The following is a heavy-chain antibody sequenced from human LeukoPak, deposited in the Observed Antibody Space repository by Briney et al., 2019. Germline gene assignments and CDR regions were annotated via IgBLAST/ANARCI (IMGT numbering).Heavy chain of an antibody. CDR1: GFTFGSYW. J-gene: IGHJ4*02. CDR3: ASGRGYSYGFDY. V-gene: IGHV3-7*01. CDR2: IKQGGSEK. D-gene: IGHD5-18*01. Sequence: GGSLRLSCAASGFTFGSYWMSWVRQAPGKGLEWVANIKQGGSEKYYVDSVKGRFTISRDNAKNSLYLQMNSLRAEDTAVYYCASGRGYSYGFDYWGQGTLVTVSS.